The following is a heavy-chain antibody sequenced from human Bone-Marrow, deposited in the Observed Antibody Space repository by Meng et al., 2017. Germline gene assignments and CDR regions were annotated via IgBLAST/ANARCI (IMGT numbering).Heavy chain of an antibody. V-gene: IGHV4-39*07. J-gene: IGHJ6*02. CDR1: GGSISSGGYY. Sequence: SETLSLTCTVSGGSISSGGYYWSWIRQPPGKGLEWIGSIYYSGSTNYNPSLKSRVTISVDTSKNQFSLKLSSVTAADTAVYYCARDRYYYDFWSGYPGKWWYYYYGMDVWGQGTTVTVSS. CDR3: ARDRYYYDFWSGYPGKWWYYYYGMDV. CDR2: IYYSGST. D-gene: IGHD3-3*01.